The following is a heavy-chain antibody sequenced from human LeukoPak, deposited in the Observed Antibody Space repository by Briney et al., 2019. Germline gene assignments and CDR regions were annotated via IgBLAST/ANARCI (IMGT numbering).Heavy chain of an antibody. Sequence: SETLSLTCTVSGGSIDDYYWSWIRQPPGKGLEWIGYIYYTGSTSYNPSLQSRLTISIDTSKTQFSLRLTSVTAADTAVYFCARGVTRWGQGTLVTVSS. CDR1: GGSIDDYY. CDR3: ARGVTR. D-gene: IGHD2-21*02. CDR2: IYYTGST. J-gene: IGHJ4*02. V-gene: IGHV4-59*01.